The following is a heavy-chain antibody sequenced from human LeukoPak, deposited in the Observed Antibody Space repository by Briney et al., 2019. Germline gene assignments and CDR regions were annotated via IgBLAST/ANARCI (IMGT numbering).Heavy chain of an antibody. Sequence: GGSLRLSCAASGFTFSSNWMHWVRQAPGKGLVWVSRINEDGSITNYADSVKGRFTISRDNAKNTLYLQMNSLRAEDTAVYYCAKVTGGDMITYGGLDYWGQGTLVTVSS. V-gene: IGHV3-74*01. CDR3: AKVTGGDMITYGGLDY. CDR2: INEDGSIT. D-gene: IGHD3-16*01. J-gene: IGHJ4*02. CDR1: GFTFSSNW.